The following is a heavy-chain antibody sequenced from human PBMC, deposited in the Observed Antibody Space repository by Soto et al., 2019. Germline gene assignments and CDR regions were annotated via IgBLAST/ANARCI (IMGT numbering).Heavy chain of an antibody. J-gene: IGHJ4*01. Sequence: QVPLVQSGPEVKKPGASVKVSCKTSGYTPTNYDIGWVRQAPGQGLEYMGWISAYNGNTNYARKLQDRVTLTTDTSTRTAYMELRSLQSDDTAIYYCARGLYRRGTYYDFDNGGHGTLVTVSS. CDR1: GYTPTNYD. CDR3: ARGLYRRGTYYDFDN. D-gene: IGHD1-26*01. CDR2: ISAYNGNT. V-gene: IGHV1-18*01.